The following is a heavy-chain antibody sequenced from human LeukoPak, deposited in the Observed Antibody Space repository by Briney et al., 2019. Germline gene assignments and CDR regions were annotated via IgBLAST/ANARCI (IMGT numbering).Heavy chain of an antibody. CDR1: GFTFSKYA. V-gene: IGHV3-30-3*01. CDR3: ARGIGLGRSSSWSPFDY. D-gene: IGHD6-13*01. J-gene: IGHJ4*02. CDR2: ISRDGDDE. Sequence: PGGSLRLSCAASGFTFSKYAMHWVRQAPGKGLEWVAVISRDGDDEYHADSVKGRFTISRDNSKNTLYLQMNSLRAEDTAVYYCARGIGLGRSSSWSPFDYWGQGTLVTVSS.